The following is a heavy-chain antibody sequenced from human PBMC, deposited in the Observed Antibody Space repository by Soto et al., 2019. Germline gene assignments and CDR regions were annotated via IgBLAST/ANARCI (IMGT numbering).Heavy chain of an antibody. CDR1: CGSLSSSAYS. CDR2: IYQSGST. D-gene: IGHD3-22*01. Sequence: SETLSLTCAVSCGSLSSSAYSWSWIRQPPGKGLEWIGFIYQSGSTYYNPSLKSRVTMSLDRPKNQFSLKLSSVTAADTAVYYCARELLFYDSDGFSWDDAFDIWGQGTMVTVSS. CDR3: ARELLFYDSDGFSWDDAFDI. J-gene: IGHJ3*02. V-gene: IGHV4-30-2*01.